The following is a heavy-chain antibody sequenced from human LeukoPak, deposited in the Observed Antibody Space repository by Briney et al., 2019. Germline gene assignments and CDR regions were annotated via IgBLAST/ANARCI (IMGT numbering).Heavy chain of an antibody. V-gene: IGHV3-30*02. J-gene: IGHJ4*02. D-gene: IGHD5-18*01. CDR3: AKERRYSYGKFDY. CDR1: GVIVRSNY. Sequence: PGGSLRLSCVGSGVIVRSNYMTWVRQAPGKGLEWVAFIRYDGSNKYYADSVKGRFTISRDNSKNTLYLQMNSLRAEDTAVYYCAKERRYSYGKFDYWGQGTLVTVSS. CDR2: IRYDGSNK.